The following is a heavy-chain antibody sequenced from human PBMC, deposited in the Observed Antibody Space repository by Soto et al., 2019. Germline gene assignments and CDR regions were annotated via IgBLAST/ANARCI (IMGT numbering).Heavy chain of an antibody. CDR2: ISGSGGST. Sequence: PGGSLRLSCAACGFTFSSYAMSWVRQAPGKXLEWVSAISGSGGSTYYADSVKGRFTISRDNSKNTLYLQMNSLRAEDTAVYYCAKRPLRYYGSGSHEYFQHWGQGTLVTVSS. CDR1: GFTFSSYA. D-gene: IGHD3-10*01. J-gene: IGHJ1*01. CDR3: AKRPLRYYGSGSHEYFQH. V-gene: IGHV3-23*01.